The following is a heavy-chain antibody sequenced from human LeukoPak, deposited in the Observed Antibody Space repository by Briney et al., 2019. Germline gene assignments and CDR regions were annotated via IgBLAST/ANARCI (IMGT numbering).Heavy chain of an antibody. J-gene: IGHJ6*02. CDR2: ISGSGGST. CDR3: AKSFWPYYYGSGSYYQADYYYYGMDV. D-gene: IGHD3-10*01. Sequence: PGGSLRLSCAASGFTFSSYAMSWVRQAPGKGLEWVSAISGSGGSTYYADSVKGRFTISRDNSKNTLYLQMNSLRAEDTAVYYCAKSFWPYYYGSGSYYQADYYYYGMDVWGQGTTVTVSS. CDR1: GFTFSSYA. V-gene: IGHV3-23*01.